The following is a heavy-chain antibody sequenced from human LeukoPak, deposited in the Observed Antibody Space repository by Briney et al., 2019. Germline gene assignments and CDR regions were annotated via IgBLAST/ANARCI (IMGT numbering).Heavy chain of an antibody. CDR3: AREILVVGANYGMDV. CDR2: ISYDGSNK. Sequence: GGSLRLSCAASGFTFSSYSMHWVRQAPGKGLEWVAVISYDGSNKYYADSAKGRFTISRDNSKNTLYLQMNSLRAEDTAVYYCAREILVVGANYGMDVWGQGTTVTVSS. V-gene: IGHV3-30-3*01. J-gene: IGHJ6*02. CDR1: GFTFSSYS. D-gene: IGHD1-26*01.